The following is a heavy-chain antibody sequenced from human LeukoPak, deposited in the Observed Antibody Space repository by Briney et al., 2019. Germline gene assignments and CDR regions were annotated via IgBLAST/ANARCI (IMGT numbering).Heavy chain of an antibody. V-gene: IGHV3-30*02. J-gene: IGHJ4*02. CDR2: TRYVGSDK. CDR1: GFIFSSYG. CDR3: AKDLTTVTSQGDY. Sequence: GGSLRLSCAASGFIFSSYGMHWVRQAPGKGPEWVAFTRYVGSDKYYADSVKGRFTISRDNSKNTLYLQMNSLRAEDTAVYYCAKDLTTVTSQGDYWGQGTLVTVSS. D-gene: IGHD4-17*01.